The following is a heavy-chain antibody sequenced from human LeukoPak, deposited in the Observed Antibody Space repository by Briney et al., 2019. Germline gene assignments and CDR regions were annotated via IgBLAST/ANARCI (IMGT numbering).Heavy chain of an antibody. V-gene: IGHV1-2*06. J-gene: IGHJ4*02. CDR2: INPNSGGT. D-gene: IGHD6-13*01. CDR1: GYTFTGYY. Sequence: ASVKVSCKASGYTFTGYYMHWVRQAPGQGLEWMGRINPNSGGTNYAQKSQGRVTMTRDTSISTAYMELSRLRSDDTAVYYCARVPGGYSSSWYDPFYFDYWGQGTLVTVSS. CDR3: ARVPGGYSSSWYDPFYFDY.